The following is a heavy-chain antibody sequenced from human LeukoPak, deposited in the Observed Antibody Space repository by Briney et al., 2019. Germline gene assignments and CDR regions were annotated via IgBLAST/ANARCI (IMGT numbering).Heavy chain of an antibody. J-gene: IGHJ4*02. CDR3: ARLADHTAMVMDY. CDR1: GASISSTTYY. D-gene: IGHD5-18*01. CDR2: IYYSGST. Sequence: PSETLSLTCTVSGASISSTTYYWGWIRQPPRKGLEWIASIYYSGSTNYNPSLKSRVTISVDTSKNQFSLKLSSVTAADTAVYYCARLADHTAMVMDYWGQGTLVTVSS. V-gene: IGHV4-39*01.